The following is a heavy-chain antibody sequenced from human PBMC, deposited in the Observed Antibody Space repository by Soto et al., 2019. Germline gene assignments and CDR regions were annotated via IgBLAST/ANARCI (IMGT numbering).Heavy chain of an antibody. CDR1: GFTFSNAW. D-gene: IGHD6-19*01. Sequence: EVQLVESGGGLVKPGGSLRLSCAASGFTFSNAWMNWVRQAPGKGLEWVGRIKSKTDGGTTDYAAPVKGRFTISRDDSKNTLYLQMNSLKTEDTAVYYCTTDIIRAVAGTDWFDPWGQGTLVTVSS. CDR3: TTDIIRAVAGTDWFDP. V-gene: IGHV3-15*07. J-gene: IGHJ5*02. CDR2: IKSKTDGGTT.